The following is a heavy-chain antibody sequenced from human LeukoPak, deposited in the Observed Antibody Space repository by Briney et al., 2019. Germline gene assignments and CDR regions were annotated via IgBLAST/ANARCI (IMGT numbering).Heavy chain of an antibody. D-gene: IGHD3-10*01. V-gene: IGHV4-34*01. J-gene: IGHJ4*02. Sequence: SETLSLTCAVYGGSFSGYYWSWIRQPPGKGLEWIGEINHSGSTNYNPSLKSRVTISVDTSKNQFSLKLSSVTAADTAVYYCARRNGAAYYYYGSGSYSYWGQGTLVTVSS. CDR1: GGSFSGYY. CDR3: ARRNGAAYYYYGSGSYSY. CDR2: INHSGST.